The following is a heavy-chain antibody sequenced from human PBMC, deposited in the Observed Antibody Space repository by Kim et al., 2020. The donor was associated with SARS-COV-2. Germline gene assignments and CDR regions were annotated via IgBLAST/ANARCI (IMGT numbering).Heavy chain of an antibody. V-gene: IGHV4-4*07. CDR1: GGSISSYY. CDR2: IYTSGST. Sequence: SETLSLTCTVSGGSISSYYWSWIRQPAGKGLEWIGRIYTSGSTNYNPSLKSRVTMSVDTSKNQFSLKLSSVTAADTAVYYCARGGADYGDYGFDYWGQGTLVTVSS. CDR3: ARGGADYGDYGFDY. J-gene: IGHJ4*02. D-gene: IGHD4-17*01.